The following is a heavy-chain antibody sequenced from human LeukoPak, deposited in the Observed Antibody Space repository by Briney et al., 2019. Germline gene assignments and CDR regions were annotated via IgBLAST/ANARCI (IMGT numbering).Heavy chain of an antibody. D-gene: IGHD3-22*01. CDR2: ISSSSSTI. J-gene: IGHJ4*02. CDR1: GFTFSSYS. Sequence: GGSLRLSCAASGFTFSSYSMNWVRQAPGKGLEWVSYISSSSSTIYYADSVKGRFTISRDNAKNSLYLQMNSLRDEDTAVYYCARGGSYYDSSGYFDYWGQGTLVTVSS. V-gene: IGHV3-48*02. CDR3: ARGGSYYDSSGYFDY.